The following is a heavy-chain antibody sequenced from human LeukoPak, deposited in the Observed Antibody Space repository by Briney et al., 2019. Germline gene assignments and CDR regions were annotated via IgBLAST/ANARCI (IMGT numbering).Heavy chain of an antibody. Sequence: GGSLRLSCAASGFTFNSYWMSWVRQAPGKGLEWVANIKQDGSEKYYVDSVKGRFTISRDNAKNSLYLQMNSLRAEDTAVYYCARGPSFSSMYYFDYWGQGTLVTVSS. V-gene: IGHV3-7*01. CDR1: GFTFNSYW. CDR2: IKQDGSEK. CDR3: ARGPSFSSMYYFDY. J-gene: IGHJ4*02. D-gene: IGHD6-13*01.